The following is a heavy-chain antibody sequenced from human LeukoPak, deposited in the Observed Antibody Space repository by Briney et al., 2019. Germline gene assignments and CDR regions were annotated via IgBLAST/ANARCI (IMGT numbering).Heavy chain of an antibody. J-gene: IGHJ4*02. CDR2: ISGSGGST. Sequence: QPGGSLRLSCAASGFTVSSNYMSWVRQAPGKGPEWVSGISGSGGSTYYADSVQGRFGISRDNSKNTLYLQMNTLRAEDTAVYYCAKDQSCNGGNCYFDSWGQGTLVTVSS. V-gene: IGHV3-23*01. CDR1: GFTVSSNY. D-gene: IGHD2-15*01. CDR3: AKDQSCNGGNCYFDS.